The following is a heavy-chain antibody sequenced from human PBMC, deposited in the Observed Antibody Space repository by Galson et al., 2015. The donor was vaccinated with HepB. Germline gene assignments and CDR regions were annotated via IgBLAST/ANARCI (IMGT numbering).Heavy chain of an antibody. CDR3: AGGQGPAAAGVYYYYMDV. CDR2: TYYRSKWYN. CDR1: GDSVSSNSAA. D-gene: IGHD6-13*01. Sequence: CAISGDSVSSNSAAWNWIRQSPSRGLEWLGRTYYRSKWYNDYAVSVKSRITINPDTSKNQFSMQLNSVTPEDTAVYYCAGGQGPAAAGVYYYYMDVWGKGTTVTVSS. J-gene: IGHJ6*03. V-gene: IGHV6-1*01.